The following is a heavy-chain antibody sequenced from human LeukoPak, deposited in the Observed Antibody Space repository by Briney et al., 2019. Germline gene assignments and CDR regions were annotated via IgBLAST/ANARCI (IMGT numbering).Heavy chain of an antibody. CDR1: GYTFTGYY. Sequence: ASVKVSCKASGYTFTGYYMHWVRQAPGQGLEWMGWINPNSGGTNYAQKFQGRVTMTRDTSNSTAYMELRRLRSDDTAVYFCARLAVVTPLDYWGQGTLVTVSS. D-gene: IGHD4-23*01. V-gene: IGHV1-2*02. J-gene: IGHJ4*02. CDR2: INPNSGGT. CDR3: ARLAVVTPLDY.